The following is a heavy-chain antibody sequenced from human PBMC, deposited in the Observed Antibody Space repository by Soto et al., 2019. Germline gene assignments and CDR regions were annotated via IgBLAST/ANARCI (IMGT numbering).Heavy chain of an antibody. CDR3: AKDIARYSGYEGAFDI. Sequence: VQLVESGGGLVQPGRSLRLSCAASGFSFDDYVMHWVRQGPGKGLEWVSGLDWNGVSIGYADSVKGRFTISRDNAKNSLHLQMNSLRSEDTALYYCAKDIARYSGYEGAFDIWGQGTMVTVSS. D-gene: IGHD5-12*01. CDR2: LDWNGVSI. J-gene: IGHJ3*02. CDR1: GFSFDDYV. V-gene: IGHV3-9*01.